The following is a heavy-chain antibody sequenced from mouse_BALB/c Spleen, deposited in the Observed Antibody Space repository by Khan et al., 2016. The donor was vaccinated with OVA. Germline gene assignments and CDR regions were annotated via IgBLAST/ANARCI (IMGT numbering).Heavy chain of an antibody. Sequence: EVQLQESGPGLVKPSQSLSLTCTVTGYSITSDYGNWIRQFPGNKLEWMGYIGYSGSTSYNPSLKSRSSITRDTSKNQFFLQLNSVTTEDTATYYCARLGPGFAYWGQGTLVTVSA. J-gene: IGHJ3*01. CDR2: IGYSGST. CDR3: ARLGPGFAY. V-gene: IGHV3-2*02. D-gene: IGHD4-1*01. CDR1: GYSITSDYG.